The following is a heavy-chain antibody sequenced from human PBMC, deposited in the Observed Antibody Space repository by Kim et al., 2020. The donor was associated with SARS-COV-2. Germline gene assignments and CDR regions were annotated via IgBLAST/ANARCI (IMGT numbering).Heavy chain of an antibody. J-gene: IGHJ5*02. Sequence: ASVKVSCKASGYTFTSYYMHWVRQAPGQGLEWMGIINPSGGSTSYAQKFQGRVTMTRDTSTSTVYMELSSLRSEDTAVYYCARGETHYDILTGYYSWFDPWGQGTLVTVSS. V-gene: IGHV1-46*01. D-gene: IGHD3-9*01. CDR2: INPSGGST. CDR3: ARGETHYDILTGYYSWFDP. CDR1: GYTFTSYY.